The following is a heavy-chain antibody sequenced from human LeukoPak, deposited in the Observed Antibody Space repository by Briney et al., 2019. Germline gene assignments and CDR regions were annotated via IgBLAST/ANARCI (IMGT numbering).Heavy chain of an antibody. CDR2: ISGSGGST. CDR3: AKASGFDNWFDP. CDR1: GFTFSSYA. V-gene: IGHV3-23*01. J-gene: IGHJ5*02. D-gene: IGHD3-10*01. Sequence: GGSLRLSCAASGFTFSSYAMSWIRQAPGKGLEWVSAISGSGGSTYYADSVKGRFTISRDNSKNTLYLQMNSLRAEDTAVYYCAKASGFDNWFDPWGQGTLVTVSS.